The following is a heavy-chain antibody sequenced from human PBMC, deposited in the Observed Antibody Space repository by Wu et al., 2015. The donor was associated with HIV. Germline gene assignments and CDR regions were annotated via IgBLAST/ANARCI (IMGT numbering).Heavy chain of an antibody. CDR2: INPIFGTA. V-gene: IGHV1-69*01. Sequence: QVQLVQSGAEVKKPGASMRISCKTSRYTFTDYYVHWVRQVPGQGLEWMGWINPIFGTANYAQKFQGRVTITADESTSTAYMELSSLRSEDTAVYYCARENTAMGNGMDVWGQGP. CDR1: RYTFTDYY. CDR3: ARENTAMGNGMDV. D-gene: IGHD5-18*01. J-gene: IGHJ6*02.